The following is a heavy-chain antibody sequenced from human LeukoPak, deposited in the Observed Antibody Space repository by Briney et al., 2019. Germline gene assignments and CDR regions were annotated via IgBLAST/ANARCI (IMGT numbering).Heavy chain of an antibody. CDR1: GGSISSYY. CDR2: IYYSGST. CDR3: ARGQLWLKGYYYYYMDV. Sequence: SETLSLTCTVSGGSISSYYWSWIRQPPGKGLEWIGYIYYSGSTNYNPSLKSRVTISVDTSKNQFSLKLSSVTAADTAVYYCARGQLWLKGYYYYYMDVWGKGTTVTVSS. V-gene: IGHV4-59*01. D-gene: IGHD3-10*01. J-gene: IGHJ6*03.